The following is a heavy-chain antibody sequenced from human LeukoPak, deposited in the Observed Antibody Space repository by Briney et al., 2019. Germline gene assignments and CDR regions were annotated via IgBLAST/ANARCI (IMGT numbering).Heavy chain of an antibody. CDR2: ISSSGSTM. V-gene: IGHV3-48*03. CDR1: GFTFSSSE. Sequence: GGSLRLSCAASGFTFSSSEMNWVRQAAGKGLDWVSYISSSGSTMYYADSVKGRFTISRDNAKNSLYLQMSSLRADDTAVYYCARSYYYHGMDVWGQGTTVTVSS. CDR3: ARSYYYHGMDV. J-gene: IGHJ6*02.